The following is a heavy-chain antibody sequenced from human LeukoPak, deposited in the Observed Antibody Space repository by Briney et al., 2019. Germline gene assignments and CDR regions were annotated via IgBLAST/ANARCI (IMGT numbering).Heavy chain of an antibody. Sequence: SSVKVSCKTSGGTFSSYAISWVRQAPGQGLEWMGGIIPIFGTANYAQKFQGRVTITTDESTSTAYMELSSLRSEDTAVYYCARSIVVVTADMYYFDYWGQGTLVTVSS. J-gene: IGHJ4*02. CDR2: IIPIFGTA. CDR3: ARSIVVVTADMYYFDY. CDR1: GGTFSSYA. D-gene: IGHD2-21*02. V-gene: IGHV1-69*05.